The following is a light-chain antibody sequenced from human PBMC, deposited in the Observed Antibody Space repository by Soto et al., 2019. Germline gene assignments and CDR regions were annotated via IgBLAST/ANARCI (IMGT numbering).Light chain of an antibody. CDR2: SND. V-gene: IGLV1-44*01. CDR3: ATWDDSLNVV. Sequence: QSVLTQSPSASGTPGQRVSISCSGSTSNIGTNTVSWYQLVPGTAPKLLIYSNDQRPSAVPGRFSGSKSGTSASLAISVLLYEDEADYYCATWDDSLNVVFGGGTKVTVL. CDR1: TSNIGTNT. J-gene: IGLJ2*01.